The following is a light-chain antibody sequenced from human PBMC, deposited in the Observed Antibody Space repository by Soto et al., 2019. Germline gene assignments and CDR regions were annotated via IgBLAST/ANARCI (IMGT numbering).Light chain of an antibody. J-gene: IGKJ4*01. CDR3: QQSYSTPLT. V-gene: IGKV1-39*01. CDR1: QSISSY. CDR2: AAS. Sequence: DIQMTQSPSYLSASVGDRVTITCRASQSISSYLNWYQHKPGKAPKXLIYAASSLQSGVPSRFSGSGSGTDLTLTISSLQPEDCATYDCQQSYSTPLTFGGGTKVDIK.